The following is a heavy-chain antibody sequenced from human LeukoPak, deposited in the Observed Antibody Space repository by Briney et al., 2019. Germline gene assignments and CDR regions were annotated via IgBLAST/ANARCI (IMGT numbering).Heavy chain of an antibody. CDR2: IYYSGST. J-gene: IGHJ6*03. V-gene: IGHV4-59*01. CDR3: ARVNVETASYMDV. D-gene: IGHD5-24*01. Sequence: SETLSLTCTVSGGSISSYYWSWIRQPPGKGLEWIGYIYYSGSTNYNPSLKSRVTISVDTSKNQFSLKLSSVTAADTAVYYCARVNVETASYMDVWGKGTTVTISS. CDR1: GGSISSYY.